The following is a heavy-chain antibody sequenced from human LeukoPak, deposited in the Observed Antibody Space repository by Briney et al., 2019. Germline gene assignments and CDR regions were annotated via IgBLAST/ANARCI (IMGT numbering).Heavy chain of an antibody. CDR1: GGSFSDYY. CDR2: IYYSGST. V-gene: IGHV4-59*01. J-gene: IGHJ3*02. D-gene: IGHD1-26*01. CDR3: AREGARWEPSFSAFDI. Sequence: SETLSLTCAVYGGSFSDYYWSWIRQPPGKGLEWIGYIYYSGSTSYNPSLKSRVTISVDTSKNQFSLKLSSVTAADTAVYYCAREGARWEPSFSAFDIWGQGTMVTVSS.